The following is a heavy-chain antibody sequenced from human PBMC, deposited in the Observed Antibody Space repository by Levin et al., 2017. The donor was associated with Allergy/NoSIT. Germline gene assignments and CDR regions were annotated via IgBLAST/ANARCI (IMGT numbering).Heavy chain of an antibody. V-gene: IGHV4-34*01. D-gene: IGHD3-10*01. CDR2: INHSGST. CDR3: ARGRSYYYGSGSYYKTSYYFDY. J-gene: IGHJ4*02. Sequence: LSQTLSLTFAVYGGSFSGYYWSWIRQPPGKGLEWIGEINHSGSTNYNPSLKSRVTISVDTSKNQFSLKLSSVTAADTAVYYCARGRSYYYGSGSYYKTSYYFDYWGQGTLVTVSS. CDR1: GGSFSGYY.